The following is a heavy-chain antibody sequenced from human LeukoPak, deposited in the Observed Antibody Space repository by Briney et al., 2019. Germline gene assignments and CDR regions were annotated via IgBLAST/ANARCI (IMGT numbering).Heavy chain of an antibody. V-gene: IGHV3-21*01. J-gene: IGHJ3*02. Sequence: PGGSLRLSCAASGFTFNSYSMNWFRQAPGKGLEWVSSISSSSSYIYYADSVKGRFTISRDNAKNSLYLQMNSLRAEDTAVYYCASPSDYGGKLLLGLDAFDIWGQGTMVTVSS. CDR1: GFTFNSYS. CDR3: ASPSDYGGKLLLGLDAFDI. D-gene: IGHD4-23*01. CDR2: ISSSSSYI.